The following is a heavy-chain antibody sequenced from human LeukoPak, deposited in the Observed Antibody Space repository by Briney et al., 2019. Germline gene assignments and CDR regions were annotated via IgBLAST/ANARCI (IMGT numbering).Heavy chain of an antibody. CDR3: ARQSDIVVVVAATWGFDY. Sequence: SETLSLTCTVSGGSISSSSYYWGWIRQPPGKGLEWIGGIYYSGSTYYNPSLKSRVTISVDTSKNQFSLKLSSVTAADTAVYYCARQSDIVVVVAATWGFDYWGQGTLVTVSS. V-gene: IGHV4-39*01. D-gene: IGHD2-15*01. J-gene: IGHJ4*02. CDR1: GGSISSSSYY. CDR2: IYYSGST.